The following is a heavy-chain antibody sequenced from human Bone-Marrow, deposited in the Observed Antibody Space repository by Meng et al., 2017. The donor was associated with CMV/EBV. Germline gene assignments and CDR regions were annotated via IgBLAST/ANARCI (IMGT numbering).Heavy chain of an antibody. CDR2: IRHDGNYI. CDR3: ARLLWFGELSPGGGDY. V-gene: IGHV3-30*02. D-gene: IGHD3-10*01. Sequence: GGSLRLSCTASGFTFSSYGMHWVRQTPGKGLEWVIFIRHDGNYIFDAASVKGRFTVSRDNAKNSLYLQMNSLRAEDTAVYYCARLLWFGELSPGGGDYWGQGTLVTVSS. CDR1: GFTFSSYG. J-gene: IGHJ4*02.